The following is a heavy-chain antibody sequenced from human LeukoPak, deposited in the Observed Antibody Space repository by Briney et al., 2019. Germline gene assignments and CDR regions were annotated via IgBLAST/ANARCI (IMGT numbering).Heavy chain of an antibody. J-gene: IGHJ4*02. CDR3: ARGGNVSSFDY. V-gene: IGHV3-53*01. CDR2: IYSGGNT. CDR1: GFTVTTNY. Sequence: GGSLRLSCAASGFTVTTNYMSWVRQAPGKRLEWVSVIYSGGNTYYAGSVKGRFTVSRDTSKNTLYLQMNSLRAEDTAVYYCARGGNVSSFDYWGQGTLVTVSS. D-gene: IGHD1-26*01.